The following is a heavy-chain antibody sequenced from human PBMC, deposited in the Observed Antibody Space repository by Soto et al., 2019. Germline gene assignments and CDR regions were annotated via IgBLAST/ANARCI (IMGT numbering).Heavy chain of an antibody. D-gene: IGHD6-13*01. CDR2: INSDGTTT. J-gene: IGHJ5*02. CDR3: GRGDSDAWHHWFGP. V-gene: IGHV3-74*03. Sequence: EVQLVESGGDLVQPGGSLRLSCAASGFTFSSSWMHWVRHSPGEGLVWVSLINSDGTTTMYADSVWGLCTITSDNATSTLYLQMVILGAADTAVYYCGRGDSDAWHHWFGPWGQGTLVTVSS. CDR1: GFTFSSSW.